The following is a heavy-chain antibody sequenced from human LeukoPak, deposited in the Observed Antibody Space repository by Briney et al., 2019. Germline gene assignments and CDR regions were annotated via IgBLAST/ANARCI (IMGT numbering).Heavy chain of an antibody. CDR2: ISYDGSNK. J-gene: IGHJ4*02. CDR1: GFTFSSYA. CDR3: ASFAVDY. Sequence: GGSLRLSCAASGFTFSSYAMHWVRQAPGKGLEWVAVISYDGSNKYYADSVKGRFTISRDNSKNTLYLQMNSLRAEDTAVYYYASFAVDYWGQGTLVTVSS. D-gene: IGHD3-3*01. V-gene: IGHV3-30-3*01.